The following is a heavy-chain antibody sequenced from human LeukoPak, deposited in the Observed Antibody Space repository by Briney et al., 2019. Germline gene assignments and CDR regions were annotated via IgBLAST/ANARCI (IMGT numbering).Heavy chain of an antibody. Sequence: SETLSLTCAVSGYSISSGYYWGWIRQPPGKGLEWIGSIYHSGSTYYNPSLKSRVTISVDTSKNQFSLKLSSVTAADTAVYYCARELAYNGFGELIYGMDVWGKGTTVTVSS. J-gene: IGHJ6*04. CDR1: GYSISSGYY. V-gene: IGHV4-38-2*02. CDR2: IYHSGST. CDR3: ARELAYNGFGELIYGMDV. D-gene: IGHD3-10*01.